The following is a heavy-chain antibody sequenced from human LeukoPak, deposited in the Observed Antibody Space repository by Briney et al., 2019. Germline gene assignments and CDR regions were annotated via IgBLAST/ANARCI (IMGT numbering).Heavy chain of an antibody. V-gene: IGHV3-23*01. CDR2: IRQSGDIT. CDR1: EFTFSNYV. J-gene: IGHJ3*02. CDR3: VRRGGSDGWGAFDI. D-gene: IGHD5-24*01. Sequence: PGGSLRLSCAASEFTFSNYVMNWVRQAPGKGLEWVSSIRQSGDITYYADSVKGRFTSSRDNSKNTLSLQMNSLSREDTAIYYCVRRGGSDGWGAFDIWGQGTVVTVSS.